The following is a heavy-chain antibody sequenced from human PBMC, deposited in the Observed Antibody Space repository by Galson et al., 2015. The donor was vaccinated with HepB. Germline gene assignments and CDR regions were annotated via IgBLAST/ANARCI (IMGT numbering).Heavy chain of an antibody. Sequence: SLRLSCAASGFTFSSSWMHWVRQAPGKGLVWVSRINTDGSYTSYADSVRGRFTISRDNAKNTLYLQMNSLRAEDTAVYHCARVSLNEYSDTSGYSAFDIWGQGTMVTVSS. CDR1: GFTFSSSW. V-gene: IGHV3-74*01. CDR2: INTDGSYT. CDR3: ARVSLNEYSDTSGYSAFDI. J-gene: IGHJ3*02. D-gene: IGHD3-22*01.